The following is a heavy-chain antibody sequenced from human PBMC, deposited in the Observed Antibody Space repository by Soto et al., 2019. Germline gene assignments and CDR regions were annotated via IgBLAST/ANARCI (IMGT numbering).Heavy chain of an antibody. Sequence: GGSLRLSCAASGFTFSSYSMNWVRQAPGKGLEWVSSISSSSSYIYYADSVKGRFTISRDNAKNSLYLQMNSLRAEDTAVYYCDVVVITTDNDYFDYWGQGTLVTVSS. CDR1: GFTFSSYS. V-gene: IGHV3-21*01. J-gene: IGHJ4*02. CDR2: ISSSSSYI. D-gene: IGHD3-22*01. CDR3: DVVVITTDNDYFDY.